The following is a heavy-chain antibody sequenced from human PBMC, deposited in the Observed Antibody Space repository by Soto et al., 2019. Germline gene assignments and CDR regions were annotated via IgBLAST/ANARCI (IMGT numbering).Heavy chain of an antibody. Sequence: SVKVSFKASGYAFTGYDMHWVRQAPGQGLEWMGWINPNSGGTNYAQKFQGRVTMTRDTSISTAYMELSRLRSDDTAVYYCARPITMVRGALDPWGQGTLVTVSS. CDR1: GYAFTGYD. D-gene: IGHD3-10*01. J-gene: IGHJ5*02. CDR2: INPNSGGT. CDR3: ARPITMVRGALDP. V-gene: IGHV1-2*02.